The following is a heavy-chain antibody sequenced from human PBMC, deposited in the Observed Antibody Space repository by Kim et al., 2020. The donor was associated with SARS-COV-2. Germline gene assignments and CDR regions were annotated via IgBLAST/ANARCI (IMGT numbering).Heavy chain of an antibody. D-gene: IGHD5-12*01. Sequence: SETLSLTCTVSGGSISSGGYYWSWIRQHPGKGLEWIGYIYYSGSTYYNPSLKSRVTISVDTSKNQFSLKLSSVTAADTAVYYCARASAYIVATITGIPFDYWGQGTLVTVSS. J-gene: IGHJ4*02. CDR3: ARASAYIVATITGIPFDY. CDR1: GGSISSGGYY. V-gene: IGHV4-31*03. CDR2: IYYSGST.